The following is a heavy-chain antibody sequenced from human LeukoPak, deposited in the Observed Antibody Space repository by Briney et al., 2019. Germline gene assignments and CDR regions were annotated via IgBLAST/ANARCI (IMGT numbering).Heavy chain of an antibody. D-gene: IGHD5-24*01. J-gene: IGHJ4*02. Sequence: ETLSLTCTVSGPSISSGAYSWSWVRQAPGKGLEWVSVIYSGGNMYYAESVKGRFSISRDNSKNTLYLQMNSLRPEDTALYYCARMLRDGYNYYFDYWGQGTLVTVSS. CDR2: IYSGGNM. CDR1: GPSISSGAYS. CDR3: ARMLRDGYNYYFDY. V-gene: IGHV3-66*01.